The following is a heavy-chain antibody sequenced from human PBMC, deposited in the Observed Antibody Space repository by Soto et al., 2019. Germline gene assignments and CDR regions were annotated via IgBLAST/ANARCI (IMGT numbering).Heavy chain of an antibody. Sequence: QVQLVQSGAEVKKPGASVKISCEASGYTFTTYYIHWVRQAPGQGLDWMGIINPNTGSTSSAPKFEGRLSVTRDTSTSTVYMELSSLGSDDTAVYFCARDTSVALTFHYHGMDVWGQGTTVTVSS. V-gene: IGHV1-46*01. J-gene: IGHJ6*02. CDR2: INPNTGST. CDR3: ARDTSVALTFHYHGMDV. CDR1: GYTFTTYY. D-gene: IGHD1-1*01.